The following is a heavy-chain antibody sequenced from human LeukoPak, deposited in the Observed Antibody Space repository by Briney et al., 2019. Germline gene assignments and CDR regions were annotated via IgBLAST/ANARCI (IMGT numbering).Heavy chain of an antibody. CDR2: IRGTGDTT. CDR1: GFTFSSYD. CDR3: ARDERLLSFLK. J-gene: IGHJ4*02. V-gene: IGHV3-23*01. D-gene: IGHD3-3*01. Sequence: GGSLRLSCAASGFTFSSYDMDWVRQAPGKGLEWVSAIRGTGDTTNYADSVKGRFTISRDNSKNTLYLQMNSLRAEDTAIYYCARDERLLSFLKWGQGTLVTVSS.